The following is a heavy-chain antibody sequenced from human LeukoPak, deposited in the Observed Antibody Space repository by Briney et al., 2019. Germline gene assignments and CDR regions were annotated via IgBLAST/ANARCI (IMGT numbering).Heavy chain of an antibody. J-gene: IGHJ6*03. Sequence: GGSLRFSCAASGFTFSSYAMSWVRQAPGKGLEWVSSISGSGGSTYYADSVKGRFTISRDNSKNTLYLKINSLKTEDTAVYFCTRLQFFEYLSWDHTYYTYMDAWGKGTTVTVS. V-gene: IGHV3-23*01. D-gene: IGHD3-3*01. CDR2: ISGSGGST. CDR1: GFTFSSYA. CDR3: TRLQFFEYLSWDHTYYTYMDA.